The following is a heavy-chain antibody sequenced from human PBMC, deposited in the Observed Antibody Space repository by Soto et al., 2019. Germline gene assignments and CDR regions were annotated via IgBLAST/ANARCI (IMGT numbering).Heavy chain of an antibody. CDR1: GGSISSYY. D-gene: IGHD2-15*01. Sequence: PSETLSLTCTVSGGSISSYYWSWIRQPPGKGLEWIGYIYYSGSTNYNPSLKSRVTISVDTSKNQFSLKLSSVTAADTAVYYCAGVAATIPWFDPWGQGTLVTVSS. J-gene: IGHJ5*02. CDR2: IYYSGST. V-gene: IGHV4-59*08. CDR3: AGVAATIPWFDP.